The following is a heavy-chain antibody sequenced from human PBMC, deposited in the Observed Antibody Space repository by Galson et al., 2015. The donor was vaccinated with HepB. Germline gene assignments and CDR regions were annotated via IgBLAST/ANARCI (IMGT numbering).Heavy chain of an antibody. CDR3: ARGGGEVGATLPFDY. V-gene: IGHV6-1*01. Sequence: CAISGDSVSSNSAAWNWIRQSPSRGLEWLGRTYYRSKWYNDYAVSVKSRITINPDTSKNQFSLQLNSVTPEDTAVYYCARGGGEVGATLPFDYWGQGTLVTVSS. J-gene: IGHJ4*02. CDR1: GDSVSSNSAA. CDR2: TYYRSKWYN. D-gene: IGHD1-26*01.